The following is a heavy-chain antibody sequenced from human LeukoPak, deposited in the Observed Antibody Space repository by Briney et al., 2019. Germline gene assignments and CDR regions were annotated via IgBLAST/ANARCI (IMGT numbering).Heavy chain of an antibody. V-gene: IGHV3-53*01. CDR3: AREEPFYFDY. J-gene: IGHJ4*02. D-gene: IGHD1-14*01. CDR2: IYSGGST. CDR1: GFTFSSYW. Sequence: GGSLRLSCAASGFTFSSYWMSWVRQAPGKGLEWVSVIYSGGSTYYADSVKGRFTISRDNSKNTLYLQMNSLRAEDTAVYYCAREEPFYFDYWGQGTLVTVSS.